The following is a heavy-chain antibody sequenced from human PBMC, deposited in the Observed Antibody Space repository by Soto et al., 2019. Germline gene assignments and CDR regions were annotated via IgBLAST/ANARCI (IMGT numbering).Heavy chain of an antibody. Sequence: EVQLLESGGGLVQPGGSLRLSCAASGFTFNNYAMTWVRQAPGKGLEWVSAIGGSGDSTYYADSVKGRFTISRDNSKNPLLLQMNSVRVEDTGVYYCAKGERYCISRVCYRDYWGQGTLVTVSS. CDR1: GFTFNNYA. J-gene: IGHJ4*02. V-gene: IGHV3-23*01. CDR3: AKGERYCISRVCYRDY. D-gene: IGHD2-8*01. CDR2: IGGSGDST.